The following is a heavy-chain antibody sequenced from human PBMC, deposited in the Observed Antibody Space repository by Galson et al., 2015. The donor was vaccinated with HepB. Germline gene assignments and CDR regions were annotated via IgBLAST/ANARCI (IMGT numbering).Heavy chain of an antibody. J-gene: IGHJ4*02. D-gene: IGHD3/OR15-3a*01. Sequence: SLRLSCAASGFTFSNYWMHWVRQVPGKGLVWVSRINSDGGSTAYADSVQGRFTVSRDNAKNTLFLLMNNLRAEDSAVYYCARDGDVTLIWSSLDYWGRGALVTVSS. CDR3: ARDGDVTLIWSSLDY. CDR1: GFTFSNYW. CDR2: INSDGGST. V-gene: IGHV3-74*01.